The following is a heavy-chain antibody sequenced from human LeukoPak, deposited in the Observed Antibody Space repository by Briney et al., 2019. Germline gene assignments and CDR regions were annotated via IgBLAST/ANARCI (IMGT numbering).Heavy chain of an antibody. CDR1: ADSISNSY. V-gene: IGHV4-34*01. CDR2: INHRGDT. CDR3: ARGPTISETGYFDY. J-gene: IGHJ4*03. D-gene: IGHD1-1*01. Sequence: PSETLSLTCTVSADSISNSYWSWIRQSPGKGLEWIAEINHRGDTNYNPSVKSRVTISVDTSKNQFSLKVTSLTAADTAVYYCARGPTISETGYFDYWGQGTLVTVSS.